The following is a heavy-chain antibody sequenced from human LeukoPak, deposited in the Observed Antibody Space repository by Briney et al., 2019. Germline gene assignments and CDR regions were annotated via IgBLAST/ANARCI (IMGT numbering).Heavy chain of an antibody. CDR3: ARDAYYYDSSGYYLPAGADY. CDR2: IRSSSSYI. D-gene: IGHD3-22*01. CDR1: GFTFSTYS. V-gene: IGHV3-21*01. Sequence: RSGGSLRLSCAASGFTFSTYSMNWVRQAPGKGLEWVSSIRSSSSYIHYADSVKGRFTIPRDNAKNSLFLQMNSLRAEDTAVYYCARDAYYYDSSGYYLPAGADYWGQGTLVTVSS. J-gene: IGHJ4*02.